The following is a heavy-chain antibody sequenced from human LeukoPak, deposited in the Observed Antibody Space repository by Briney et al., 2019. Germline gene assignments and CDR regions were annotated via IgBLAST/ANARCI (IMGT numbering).Heavy chain of an antibody. CDR2: ISSSSSYI. J-gene: IGHJ4*02. CDR3: ARDPVSGKDYYDSSGYYFFDY. Sequence: PGGSLRLSCAASGFTFSSYSMNWVRQAPGKGLEWVSSISSSSSYIYYAGSVKGRFTISRDNAKNSLYLQMNSLRAEDTAVYYCARDPVSGKDYYDSSGYYFFDYWGQGTLVTVSS. CDR1: GFTFSSYS. V-gene: IGHV3-21*01. D-gene: IGHD3-22*01.